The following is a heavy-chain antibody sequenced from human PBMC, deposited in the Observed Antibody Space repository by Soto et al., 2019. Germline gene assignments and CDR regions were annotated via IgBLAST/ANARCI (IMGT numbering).Heavy chain of an antibody. D-gene: IGHD3-10*01. CDR1: GYTFTIYA. V-gene: IGHV1-3*01. CDR2: INAGNGNT. J-gene: IGHJ6*02. Sequence: ASVKVSCKASGYTFTIYAMHWVRQAPGQRLEWMGWINAGNGNTKYSQKFQGRVTIIRDTSASTAYMELSRLRSDDTAVYYCARDLPDYYGSGSYYGHYGMDVWGQGTTVTVSS. CDR3: ARDLPDYYGSGSYYGHYGMDV.